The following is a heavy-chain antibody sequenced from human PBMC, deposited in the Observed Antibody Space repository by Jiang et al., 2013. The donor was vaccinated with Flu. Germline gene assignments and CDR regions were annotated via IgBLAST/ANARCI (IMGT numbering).Heavy chain of an antibody. V-gene: IGHV4-59*01. D-gene: IGHD6-19*01. CDR2: IYYSGST. CDR3: ARARLQQWLVRGWVDAFDI. Sequence: SGPGLVKPSETLSLTCTVSGGSISSYYWSWIRQPPGKGLEWIGYIYYSGSTNYNPSLKSRVTISVDTSKNQFSLKLSSVTAADTAVYYCARARLQQWLVRGWVDAFDIWGQGTMVTVSS. CDR1: GGSISSYY. J-gene: IGHJ3*02.